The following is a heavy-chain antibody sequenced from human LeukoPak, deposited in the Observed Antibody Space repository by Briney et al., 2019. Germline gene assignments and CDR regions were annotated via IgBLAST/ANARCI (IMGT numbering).Heavy chain of an antibody. J-gene: IGHJ3*02. CDR2: ISSSSSTT. Sequence: GGSLRLSCAASGFTFSSYSMNWVRQAPGKGLEWVSYISSSSSTTYYADSVKGRFTISRDNAKNSLYLQMNSLRAEDTAVYYCARDPHYCSSTSCYPYGAFDIWGQGTMVTVSS. D-gene: IGHD2-2*01. CDR1: GFTFSSYS. CDR3: ARDPHYCSSTSCYPYGAFDI. V-gene: IGHV3-48*04.